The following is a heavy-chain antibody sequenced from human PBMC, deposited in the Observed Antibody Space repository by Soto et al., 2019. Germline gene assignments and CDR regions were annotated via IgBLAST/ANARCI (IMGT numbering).Heavy chain of an antibody. CDR1: GYTFTNHA. V-gene: IGHV3-30-3*01. Sequence: PAETLSLSCAASGYTFTNHALYGGLQAPREGREWVALNSYDGSNAFYADSVKGRFTTSRDTSKNTLYLQMNNLRPEDTAVYFCARVQCSYYDFWSASQVLPDAFHAWGQGTVVTVSS. J-gene: IGHJ3*01. D-gene: IGHD3-3*01. CDR3: ARVQCSYYDFWSASQVLPDAFHA. CDR2: NSYDGSNA.